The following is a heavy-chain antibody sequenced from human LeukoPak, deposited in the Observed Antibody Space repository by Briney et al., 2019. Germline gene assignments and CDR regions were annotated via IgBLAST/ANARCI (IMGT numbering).Heavy chain of an antibody. CDR1: GFTFDDYA. CDR3: AKLSGNPIN. V-gene: IGHV3-9*01. CDR2: ISWNSGSI. J-gene: IGHJ4*02. Sequence: SLRLSCAASGFTFDDYAMHWVRQAPGKGLEWVSGISWNSGSIGYADSVKGRFTISRDNAKNSLYLQMNSLRAEDTALYYCAKLSGNPINWGQGTLVTVSS. D-gene: IGHD2-21*01.